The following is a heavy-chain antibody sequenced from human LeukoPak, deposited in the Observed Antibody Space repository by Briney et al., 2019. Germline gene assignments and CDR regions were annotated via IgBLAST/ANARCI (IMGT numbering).Heavy chain of an antibody. CDR1: GGSISSYY. CDR3: ARVTYSSSPGHYYYYMDV. D-gene: IGHD6-13*01. Sequence: PSETLSLTCTVSGGSISSYYWSWIRQPPGKGLEWIGYIYYSGSTNYNPSLKSRVTISVDTSKNQFSLKLSSVTAADTAVYYCARVTYSSSPGHYYYYMDVWGKGTTVTVS. V-gene: IGHV4-59*01. CDR2: IYYSGST. J-gene: IGHJ6*03.